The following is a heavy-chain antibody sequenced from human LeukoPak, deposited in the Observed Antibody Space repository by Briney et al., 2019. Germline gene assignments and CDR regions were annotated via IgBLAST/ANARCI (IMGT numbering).Heavy chain of an antibody. CDR2: IYYSGST. J-gene: IGHJ4*02. Sequence: SETLPLTCTVSGGSISSYYWSWIRQPPGKGLEWIGYIYYSGSTNYNPSLKSRVTISVDTSKNQFSLKLSSVTAADTAVYYCARSLIVATRYSYGHWGQGTLVTVSS. CDR1: GGSISSYY. CDR3: ARSLIVATRYSYGH. V-gene: IGHV4-59*01. D-gene: IGHD5-12*01.